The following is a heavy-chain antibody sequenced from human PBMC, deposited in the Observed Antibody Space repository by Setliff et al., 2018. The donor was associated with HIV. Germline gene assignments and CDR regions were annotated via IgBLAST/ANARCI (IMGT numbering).Heavy chain of an antibody. Sequence: ASVKVSCKASGYTFTSYGISWVRQAPGQGLEWMGWISAYNGNTNDAQKLQGRVTMTTDTSTSTAYMELRSLRSDDTAVYYCAREGLIWFGELSLDDAFDIWGQGTMVTVSS. CDR2: ISAYNGNT. CDR3: AREGLIWFGELSLDDAFDI. D-gene: IGHD3-10*01. V-gene: IGHV1-18*01. J-gene: IGHJ3*02. CDR1: GYTFTSYG.